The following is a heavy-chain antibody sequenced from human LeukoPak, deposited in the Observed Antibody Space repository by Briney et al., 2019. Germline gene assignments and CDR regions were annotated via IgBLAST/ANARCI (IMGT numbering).Heavy chain of an antibody. CDR1: GFTFSSYA. Sequence: GGSLRHSCAASGFTFSSYAMSWVRQAPGKGLEWVSAISGSGGSTYYADSVKGRFTISRDNAKNSLYLQMNSLRAEDTAVYYCATYSSLNRREFQFWGQGTLLTVSS. CDR2: ISGSGGST. V-gene: IGHV3-23*01. CDR3: ATYSSLNRREFQF. J-gene: IGHJ1*01. D-gene: IGHD3-22*01.